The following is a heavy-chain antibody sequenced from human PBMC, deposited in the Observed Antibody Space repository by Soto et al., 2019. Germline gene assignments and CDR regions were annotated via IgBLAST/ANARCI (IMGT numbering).Heavy chain of an antibody. CDR3: ARARCSSTSCYTGYYYGMDV. V-gene: IGHV4-61*01. CDR1: GGSVTSGSYY. J-gene: IGHJ6*02. Sequence: SETLSLTCTVSGGSVTSGSYYWSWIRQPPGKGLEWIGYIYYSGTTNYNPSLKSRVTISMNTSKNQFSLNLSSVTAADTAVYYCARARCSSTSCYTGYYYGMDVWGQGTTVTVSS. CDR2: IYYSGTT. D-gene: IGHD2-2*02.